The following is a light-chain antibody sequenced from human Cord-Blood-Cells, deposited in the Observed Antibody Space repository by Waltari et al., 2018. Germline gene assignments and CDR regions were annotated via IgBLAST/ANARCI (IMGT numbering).Light chain of an antibody. V-gene: IGLV3-25*03. CDR3: QSADSSGTYQV. J-gene: IGLJ3*02. Sequence: SYELTQPPSVSVSPGQTARITCSGDALPKQYAYWYQQKPGQAPVLVIYKNSERASGIPERCSGSGSGRTVTLTISGVQAEDEADYYCQSADSSGTYQVFGGGTKLTVL. CDR1: ALPKQY. CDR2: KNS.